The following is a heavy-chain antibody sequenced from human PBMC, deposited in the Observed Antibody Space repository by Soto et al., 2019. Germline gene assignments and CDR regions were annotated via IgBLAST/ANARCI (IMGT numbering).Heavy chain of an antibody. V-gene: IGHV1-2*02. CDR1: GYTFSDHY. J-gene: IGHJ4*02. Sequence: ASVKVSCKTSGYTFSDHYTHWVRQAPGQGLEWMGWINPNSGGTGYAEKFQGRVTMTRDTSISTADMELNRLKSEQPAVSYCGRGGAVARPTSSEAYHPFDLWGQGTLVTVSS. CDR2: INPNSGGT. D-gene: IGHD6-19*01. CDR3: GRGGAVARPTSSEAYHPFDL.